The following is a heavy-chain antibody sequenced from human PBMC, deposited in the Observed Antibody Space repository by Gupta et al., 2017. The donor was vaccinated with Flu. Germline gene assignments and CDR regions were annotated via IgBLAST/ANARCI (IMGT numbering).Heavy chain of an antibody. CDR1: VVTFSSYA. CDR2: IIGIFGTA. Sequence: QVQLVQSGAEVKKPGSSVQVSCKASVVTFSSYAISWVRQAPGQGLEWMGGIIGIFGTASYAQKFQGRVTITADESTSTAYMELSSLRSEDTAVYYCGRGGGPIYYHYYGMDVWGQGTTVTVSS. D-gene: IGHD3-10*01. CDR3: GRGGGPIYYHYYGMDV. V-gene: IGHV1-69*01. J-gene: IGHJ6*02.